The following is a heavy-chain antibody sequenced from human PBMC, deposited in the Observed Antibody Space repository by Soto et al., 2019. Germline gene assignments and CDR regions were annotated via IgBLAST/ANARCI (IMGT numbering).Heavy chain of an antibody. CDR2: IWYDGSNK. J-gene: IGHJ5*02. V-gene: IGHV3-33*01. CDR3: ARATGPDGASYNWFDP. D-gene: IGHD2-8*02. CDR1: GFTFSSYG. Sequence: QVQLVESGGGVVQPGRSLRLSCAASGFTFSSYGMHWVRQAPGKGLEWVAVIWYDGSNKYYVDSVKGRFTISRDNSKNTLYLQMNSLRAEDTAVYYCARATGPDGASYNWFDPWGQGTLVTVSS.